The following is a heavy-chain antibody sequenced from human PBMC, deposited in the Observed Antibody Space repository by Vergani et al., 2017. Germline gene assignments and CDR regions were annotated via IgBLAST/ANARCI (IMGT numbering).Heavy chain of an antibody. D-gene: IGHD2-15*01. CDR1: GYTFTSYY. V-gene: IGHV1-46*01. CDR3: ARDWVAAPGGY. CDR2: INPSGCST. Sequence: QVQLVQSGAEVKKPGASVKVSCKASGYTFTSYYMHWVRQAPGQGLEWMGIINPSGCSTSYGQKFQGRVTLTRDTSTSTVYMELSSLRSEDTAVYYCARDWVAAPGGYWGQGTLVTVSS. J-gene: IGHJ4*02.